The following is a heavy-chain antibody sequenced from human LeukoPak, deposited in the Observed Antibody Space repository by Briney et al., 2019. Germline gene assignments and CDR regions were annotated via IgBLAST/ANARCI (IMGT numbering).Heavy chain of an antibody. CDR3: ARALTMPTH. J-gene: IGHJ4*02. D-gene: IGHD2-2*01. Sequence: PSETQSLTCAVYGGSFSGYYWSWIRQPPGKGLEWIGEINHSGSTNYNPSLKSRVTISVDTSKNQFSLKLSSVTAADTAVYYCARALTMPTHWGQGTLVTVSS. V-gene: IGHV4-34*01. CDR2: INHSGST. CDR1: GGSFSGYY.